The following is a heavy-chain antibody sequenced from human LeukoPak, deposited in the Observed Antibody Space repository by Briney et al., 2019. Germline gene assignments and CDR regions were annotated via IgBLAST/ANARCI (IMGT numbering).Heavy chain of an antibody. CDR2: ISNNGGSS. Sequence: GGSLRLSCSASGFIFSAYAMYWVRQAPGKGLEYVSGISNNGGSSFYADSVKGRFTISRDNSKNTLYLQMSSLGAEDTAVYYCVKITSVTGGDCWGQGTRLTVSS. CDR3: VKITSVTGGDC. J-gene: IGHJ4*02. CDR1: GFIFSAYA. V-gene: IGHV3-64D*09. D-gene: IGHD1-1*01.